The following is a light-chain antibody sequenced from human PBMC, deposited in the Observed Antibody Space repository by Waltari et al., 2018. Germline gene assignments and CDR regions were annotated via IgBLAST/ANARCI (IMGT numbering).Light chain of an antibody. CDR3: QQSFSSPWT. CDR2: GVS. V-gene: IGKV1-39*01. Sequence: DIQMTQSPSSLSASIGDTITVTCRASQNIRTYLNWYQQKPAKAPKLLIFGVSSLPRGVPSRFSGSASGTEFTLTITNLQPDDFATYFCQQSFSSPWTFGQGTTV. CDR1: QNIRTY. J-gene: IGKJ1*01.